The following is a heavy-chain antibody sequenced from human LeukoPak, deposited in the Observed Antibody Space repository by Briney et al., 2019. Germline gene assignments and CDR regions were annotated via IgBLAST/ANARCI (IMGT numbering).Heavy chain of an antibody. CDR1: GFTFSSYA. V-gene: IGHV3-30-3*01. Sequence: PGGSLRLSCAASGFTFSSYAMHWVRQAPGKGLEWVAVISYDGSNKYYADSVKGRFTISRDNSKNTLYLQMNSLRAEDTAVYYCARVRKSILTGYSARSYFDYWGQGTLVTVSS. CDR3: ARVRKSILTGYSARSYFDY. CDR2: ISYDGSNK. D-gene: IGHD3-9*01. J-gene: IGHJ4*02.